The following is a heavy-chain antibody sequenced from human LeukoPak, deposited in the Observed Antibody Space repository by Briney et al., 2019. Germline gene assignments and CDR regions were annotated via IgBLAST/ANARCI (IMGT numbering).Heavy chain of an antibody. D-gene: IGHD5-12*01. CDR1: GFTFSEHW. CDR3: ARAELDSAYRPLGA. Sequence: GGSLRLSCAASGFTFSEHWMNWVRLAPWKGLEWVADIKKDGSEQHYVDSVKGRFIISRDNVENSVYLQMNSLRVEDTAVYYCARAELDSAYRPLGAWGQGTLVTVSS. V-gene: IGHV3-7*01. CDR2: IKKDGSEQ. J-gene: IGHJ5*02.